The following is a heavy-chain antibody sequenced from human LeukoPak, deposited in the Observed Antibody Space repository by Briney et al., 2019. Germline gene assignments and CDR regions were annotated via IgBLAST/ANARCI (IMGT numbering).Heavy chain of an antibody. D-gene: IGHD1-1*01. CDR2: FYTSGST. Sequence: PSETLSLTCTVSGGSISSYYWSWIRQPAGKGLEWIGRFYTSGSTNYNPSLKSRVTMSVDTSKNQFSLKLTSVTAADTAMYYGARDRYGGIIDYWGQGTLVTVSS. CDR1: GGSISSYY. V-gene: IGHV4-4*07. J-gene: IGHJ4*02. CDR3: ARDRYGGIIDY.